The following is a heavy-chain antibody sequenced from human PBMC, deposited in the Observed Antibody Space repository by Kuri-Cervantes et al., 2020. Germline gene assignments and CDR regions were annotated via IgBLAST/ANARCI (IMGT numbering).Heavy chain of an antibody. CDR3: ARCGSHWYFDL. V-gene: IGHV3-48*01. CDR2: ISSSSSTI. CDR1: GFTFSSYS. J-gene: IGHJ2*01. D-gene: IGHD5-12*01. Sequence: GSLRLSCAASGFTFSSYSMNWVRQAPGKGLEWVSYISSSSSTIYYADSVKGRFTISRDNAKNSLYLQMNSLRAEDTAVYYCARCGSHWYFDLWGRGTLVTVSS.